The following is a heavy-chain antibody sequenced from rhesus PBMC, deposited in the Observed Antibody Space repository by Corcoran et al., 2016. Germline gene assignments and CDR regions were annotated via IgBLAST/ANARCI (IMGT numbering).Heavy chain of an antibody. J-gene: IGHJ4*01. D-gene: IGHD3-9*01. CDR1: GGSISSSNW. Sequence: QVQLQESGPGLVKPSETLSIKCAVSGGSISSSNWWSWIRPPPGKGPAWIGHISGSMGSPSYNPSLKRRVTSSADTSKNQFALKLSSVTAADTAVYYCARRGRYEDDYGYYYTFDYWGQGVLVTVSS. CDR3: ARRGRYEDDYGYYYTFDY. V-gene: IGHV4-65*01. CDR2: ISGSMGSP.